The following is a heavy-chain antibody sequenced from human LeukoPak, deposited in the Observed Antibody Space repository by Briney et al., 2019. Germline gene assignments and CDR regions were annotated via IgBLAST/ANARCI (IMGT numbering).Heavy chain of an antibody. Sequence: GGSLRLSCAASGFTFDDYGMSWVRQAPRKALEWVSGINWNGGSTGYADSVKGRFSISRDNAKNSLYLQMNSLRAEDSALYYCARVGIRFVEWSDANYFDYWGQGTLVTVSS. J-gene: IGHJ4*02. CDR2: INWNGGST. V-gene: IGHV3-20*04. CDR1: GFTFDDYG. D-gene: IGHD3-3*01. CDR3: ARVGIRFVEWSDANYFDY.